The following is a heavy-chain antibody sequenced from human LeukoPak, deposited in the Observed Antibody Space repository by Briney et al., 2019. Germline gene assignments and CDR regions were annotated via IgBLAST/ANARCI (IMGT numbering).Heavy chain of an antibody. CDR1: GFTFSSYA. D-gene: IGHD6-19*01. CDR3: AKDGPGSSGWSYYFDY. Sequence: GGSLTLACAASGFTFSSYAMSWVRQAPGKGLEWVSAISGSGGYTYYADSVKGRFTIARDNSKNTLYLQMNSLRAEDTAVYYCAKDGPGSSGWSYYFDYWGQGTLVTVSS. V-gene: IGHV3-23*01. CDR2: ISGSGGYT. J-gene: IGHJ4*02.